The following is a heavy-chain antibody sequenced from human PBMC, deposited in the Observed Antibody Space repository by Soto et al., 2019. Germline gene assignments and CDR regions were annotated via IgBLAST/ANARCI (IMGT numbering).Heavy chain of an antibody. CDR3: ARGRGYCSGGSCYYYYYYMDV. D-gene: IGHD2-15*01. CDR2: MNPNSGNT. V-gene: IGHV1-8*01. CDR1: GYTFTSYD. Sequence: ASVKVSCKASGYTFTSYDINWVRQATGQGLEWMGWMNPNSGNTGYAQKFQGSVTMTRNTSISTAYMELSSLRSEDTAVYYCARGRGYCSGGSCYYYYYYMDVWGKGTTVTISS. J-gene: IGHJ6*03.